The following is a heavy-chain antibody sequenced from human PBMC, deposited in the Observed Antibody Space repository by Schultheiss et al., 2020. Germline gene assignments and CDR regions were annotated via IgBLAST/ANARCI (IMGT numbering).Heavy chain of an antibody. V-gene: IGHV3-30*03. Sequence: GGSLRLSCAASGFTFSSYAMSWVRQAPGKGLEWVAVISYDGSNKYYADSVKGRFTISRDNSKNTLYLQMNSLRAEDTAVYYCARDLAAGWYFDYWGQGTLVTVSS. J-gene: IGHJ4*02. D-gene: IGHD2-15*01. CDR3: ARDLAAGWYFDY. CDR2: ISYDGSNK. CDR1: GFTFSSYA.